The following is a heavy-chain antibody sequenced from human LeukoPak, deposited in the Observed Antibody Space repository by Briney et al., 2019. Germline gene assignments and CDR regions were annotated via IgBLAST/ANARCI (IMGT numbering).Heavy chain of an antibody. D-gene: IGHD6-13*01. CDR1: GFTFSSYW. Sequence: GGSLRLSCAASGFTFSSYWMSWVRQAPGKGLEWVANIKQDGSEKYYVDSVKGRFTISRDNAKNSLYLQMNSLRAEDTAVYYCARAVAAAGIGWFDPWGQGTLVTVSS. J-gene: IGHJ5*02. CDR3: ARAVAAAGIGWFDP. V-gene: IGHV3-7*01. CDR2: IKQDGSEK.